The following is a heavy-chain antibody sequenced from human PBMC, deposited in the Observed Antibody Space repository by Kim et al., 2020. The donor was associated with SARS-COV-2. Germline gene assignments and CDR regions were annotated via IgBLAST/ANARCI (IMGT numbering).Heavy chain of an antibody. D-gene: IGHD5-18*01. V-gene: IGHV1-2*02. J-gene: IGHJ4*02. Sequence: KYAQKFQGRVTMTRDTSISTAYLELSRLRSDDTAMYYCAKSYGQRNYFFDSWGPGTMVTVSS. CDR3: AKSYGQRNYFFDS.